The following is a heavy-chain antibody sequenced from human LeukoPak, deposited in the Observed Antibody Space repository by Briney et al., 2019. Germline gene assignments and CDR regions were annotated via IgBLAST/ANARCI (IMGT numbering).Heavy chain of an antibody. CDR2: VDPEDGET. CDR3: PTNHDYFRPPPFDC. D-gene: IGHD2/OR15-2a*01. CDR1: GYTFTDYY. Sequence: ASVKIFCKVSGYTFTDYYMHWLQQAPGKGLEWLGLVDPEDGETIYAEKFQGRVTITADTSKDTAYMELSSLRSDDPALHYRPTNHDYFRPPPFDCWAQATLVTVSS. J-gene: IGHJ4*02. V-gene: IGHV1-69-2*01.